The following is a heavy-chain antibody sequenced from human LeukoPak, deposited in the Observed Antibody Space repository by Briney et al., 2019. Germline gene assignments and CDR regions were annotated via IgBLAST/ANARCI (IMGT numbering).Heavy chain of an antibody. CDR2: IIPVFGTA. D-gene: IGHD5-18*01. CDR1: GGTFSSYA. V-gene: IGHV1-69*05. Sequence: ASVKVSCKASGGTFSSYAISWVRQAPGQGLEWMGGIIPVFGTANYARKFQGRVTITTDESTSTAYMELSSLRSEDTAVYYCARATAMVSGIFDYWGQGTLVTVSS. CDR3: ARATAMVSGIFDY. J-gene: IGHJ4*02.